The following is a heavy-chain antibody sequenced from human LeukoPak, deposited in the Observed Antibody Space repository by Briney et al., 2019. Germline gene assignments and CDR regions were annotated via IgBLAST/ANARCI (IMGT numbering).Heavy chain of an antibody. D-gene: IGHD4-23*01. Sequence: PSETLSLTCTVSGGSISSYYWGWIRQPPGKGLEWIGSIYHSGITYYKPSLKSRVTISVDTSKNQFSLKLSSVTAADTAVYYCARVNGGNSGFEYWGQGTLVTVSS. CDR2: IYHSGIT. V-gene: IGHV4-38-2*02. CDR1: GGSISSYY. J-gene: IGHJ4*02. CDR3: ARVNGGNSGFEY.